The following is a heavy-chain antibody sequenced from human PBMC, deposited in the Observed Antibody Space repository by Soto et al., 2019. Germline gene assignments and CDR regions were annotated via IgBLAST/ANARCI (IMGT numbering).Heavy chain of an antibody. CDR2: IIPIFGTA. J-gene: IGHJ6*02. Sequence: ASVKVSCKASGGTFSSYAISWVRQAPGQGLEWMGGIIPIFGTANYAQKFQGRVTITADESTSTAYMELSSLRSEDTAVYYRAREMATIYYYYGMDVWGQGTTVTVSS. V-gene: IGHV1-69*13. D-gene: IGHD5-12*01. CDR3: AREMATIYYYYGMDV. CDR1: GGTFSSYA.